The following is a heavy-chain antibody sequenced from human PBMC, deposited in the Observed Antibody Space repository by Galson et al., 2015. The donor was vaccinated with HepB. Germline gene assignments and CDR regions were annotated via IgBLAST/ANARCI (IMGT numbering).Heavy chain of an antibody. J-gene: IGHJ4*02. CDR2: VDWDGTSA. CDR1: GFTFRSHW. CDR3: VRDRGYRVNGVCQGPQYDY. V-gene: IGHV3-74*01. Sequence: SLRLSCAASGFTFRSHWMHWVRQGPGKGLEWVSRVDWDGTSADYADSVKGRFTISRDNARETVSLQMSSLRAEDTGIYYCVRDRGYRVNGVCQGPQYDYWGQGTLVTVSS. D-gene: IGHD5/OR15-5a*01.